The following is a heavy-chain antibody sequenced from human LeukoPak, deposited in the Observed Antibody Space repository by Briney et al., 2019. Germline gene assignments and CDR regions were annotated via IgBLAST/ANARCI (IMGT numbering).Heavy chain of an antibody. CDR1: GYTFTDYY. V-gene: IGHV1-2*02. Sequence: ASVKVSWKASGYTFTDYYMHWVRQAPGQGLEWMGWINPNSGGTNYAQKFQGRVTMTRDTSISTAYMELSSLRSDDTAVYYCARDSGYNWNYDFNYWGQGTLVTVSS. CDR2: INPNSGGT. J-gene: IGHJ4*02. D-gene: IGHD1-7*01. CDR3: ARDSGYNWNYDFNY.